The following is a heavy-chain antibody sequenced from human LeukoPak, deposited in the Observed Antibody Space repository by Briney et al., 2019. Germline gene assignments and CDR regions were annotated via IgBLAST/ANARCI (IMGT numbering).Heavy chain of an antibody. J-gene: IGHJ6*03. CDR1: GYSISSGYY. CDR3: ARRYCCSTSCYRNYYYMDV. V-gene: IGHV4-38-2*01. D-gene: IGHD2-2*01. CDR2: IYHSGST. Sequence: SETLSLTCAVSGYSISSGYYWGWIQQPPGKGLEWIGSIYHSGSTYYNPSLKSRVTISVDTSKNQFFLKLSSVTAADTAVYYCARRYCCSTSCYRNYYYMDVWGKGTTVTVSS.